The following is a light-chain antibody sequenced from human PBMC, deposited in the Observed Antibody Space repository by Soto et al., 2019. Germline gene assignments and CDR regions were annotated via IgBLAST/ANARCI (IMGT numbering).Light chain of an antibody. CDR3: QQYTGPPPT. V-gene: IGKV3-11*01. J-gene: IGKJ5*01. Sequence: EIMLTQSPATLSFSPGERATLSCRSSQSVSSYLAWYQQKPGQAPGLLIYDASNRATGIPARFSGSGSGTDFTLTISSLEPEDSAVYFCQQYTGPPPTFGQGTRLEI. CDR2: DAS. CDR1: QSVSSY.